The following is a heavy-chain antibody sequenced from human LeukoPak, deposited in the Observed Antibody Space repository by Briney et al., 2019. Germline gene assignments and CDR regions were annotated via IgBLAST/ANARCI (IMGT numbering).Heavy chain of an antibody. D-gene: IGHD1-26*01. V-gene: IGHV3-30*02. CDR2: IRYDGSNK. CDR1: GFTFSSYG. Sequence: GGSLRLSCAASGFTFSSYGMHWVRQAPGKGLEWVAFIRYDGSNKYYADSVKGRFTISRDNSKNTLYLQMNSPRAEDTAVYYCATSGSYQLKYYFDYWGQGTLVTVSS. CDR3: ATSGSYQLKYYFDY. J-gene: IGHJ4*02.